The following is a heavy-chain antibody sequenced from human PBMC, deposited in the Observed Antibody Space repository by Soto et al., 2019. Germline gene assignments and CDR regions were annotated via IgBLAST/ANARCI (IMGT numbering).Heavy chain of an antibody. V-gene: IGHV1-24*01. CDR2: FDPEDGET. J-gene: IGHJ3*02. CDR3: ATPTSADAFDI. D-gene: IGHD3-16*01. CDR1: GYTLTELS. Sequence: ASVKVSCTVSGYTLTELSMHWVRQAPGKGLEWMGGFDPEDGETIYAQKFQGRVTMSEDRSTDTAYMELSSLRSEDTAVYYCATPTSADAFDIWGQGTMVTVSS.